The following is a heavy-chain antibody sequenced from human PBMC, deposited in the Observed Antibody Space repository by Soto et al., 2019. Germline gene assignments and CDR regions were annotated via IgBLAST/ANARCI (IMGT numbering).Heavy chain of an antibody. CDR3: ARDIGFDYVN. D-gene: IGHD3-16*01. CDR1: GFNVMSYW. CDR2: VKEDGSEL. V-gene: IGHV3-7*01. J-gene: IGHJ4*02. Sequence: GGSLRLSCAVSGFNVMSYWMSWVRQAPGKGLEWVASVKEDGSELYYLHSVRGRFSMTRDSAGNALHLTMNYLSAEDTGVYFCARDIGFDYVNWGQGIPVTVSS.